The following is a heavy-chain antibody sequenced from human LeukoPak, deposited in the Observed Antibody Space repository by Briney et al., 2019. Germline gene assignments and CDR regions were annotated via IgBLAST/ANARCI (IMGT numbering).Heavy chain of an antibody. CDR1: GGSISSSSGYY. CDR2: IYYSGST. D-gene: IGHD3-10*01. CDR3: ARGGSGISNAFDI. V-gene: IGHV4-61*08. Sequence: SETLSLTCTVSGGSISSSSGYYWSWIRQPPGKGLEWIGYIYYSGSTNYNPSLKSRVTISLDTSKNQFSLKLSSVTAADTAVYYCARGGSGISNAFDIWGQGTMVTVSS. J-gene: IGHJ3*02.